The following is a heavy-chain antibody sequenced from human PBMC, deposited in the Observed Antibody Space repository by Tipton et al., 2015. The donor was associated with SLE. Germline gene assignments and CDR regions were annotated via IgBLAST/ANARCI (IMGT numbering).Heavy chain of an antibody. CDR3: ARDRRGWYFDL. Sequence: LRLSCTVSGGSISSFYWSWIRQPPGKGLGWIGSISYGGRNYYNPSLKSRVTISVDTSKNQFSLKLSSVTAADTAVYYCARDRRGWYFDLWGRGTLVPVSS. V-gene: IGHV4-59*12. CDR1: GGSISSFY. CDR2: ISYGGRN. D-gene: IGHD3-10*01. J-gene: IGHJ2*01.